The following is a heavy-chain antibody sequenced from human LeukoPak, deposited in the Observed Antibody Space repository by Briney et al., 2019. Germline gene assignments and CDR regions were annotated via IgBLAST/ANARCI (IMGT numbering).Heavy chain of an antibody. CDR3: ARNYGGNSAG. J-gene: IGHJ4*02. CDR1: GFTFSSYW. D-gene: IGHD4-23*01. CDR2: IKLDGTEK. V-gene: IGHV3-7*04. Sequence: PGGSLRLSCAASGFTFSSYWMHWVRQAPGKGLEWVANIKLDGTEKYYVDSVKGRFTISRDNAKNSLYLQMNSLRDEDTAVYYCARNYGGNSAGWGQGTLVTVSS.